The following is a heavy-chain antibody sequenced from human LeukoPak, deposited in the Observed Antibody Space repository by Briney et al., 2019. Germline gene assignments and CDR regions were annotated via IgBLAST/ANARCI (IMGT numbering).Heavy chain of an antibody. Sequence: SSETLSLXCTVSGGSISSYYWSWIRQPAGKGLEWIGRIYTSGSTNYNPSLKSRVTMSVDTSKNQFSLKLSSVTAADTAVYYCARGVDSSGWYVRLDYWGQGTLVTVSS. CDR3: ARGVDSSGWYVRLDY. CDR1: GGSISSYY. D-gene: IGHD6-19*01. CDR2: IYTSGST. J-gene: IGHJ4*02. V-gene: IGHV4-4*07.